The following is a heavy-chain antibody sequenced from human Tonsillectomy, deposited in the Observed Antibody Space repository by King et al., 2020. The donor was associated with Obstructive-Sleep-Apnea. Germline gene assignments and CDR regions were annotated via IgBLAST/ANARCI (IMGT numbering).Heavy chain of an antibody. J-gene: IGHJ4*02. CDR3: ARGGSRSHISTKLSYFFDY. CDR1: GFTFSTYT. V-gene: IGHV3-21*01. Sequence: VQLVQSGGGLVKPGGSLRVSCAASGFTFSTYTMNWVRQAPGKGLEWVSSISSSSNYIYYADSVKGRFTISRDNAKNSLYLQMNSLRAEDTAVYHCARGGSRSHISTKLSYFFDYWGQGTLVSVSS. D-gene: IGHD3-9*01. CDR2: ISSSSNYI.